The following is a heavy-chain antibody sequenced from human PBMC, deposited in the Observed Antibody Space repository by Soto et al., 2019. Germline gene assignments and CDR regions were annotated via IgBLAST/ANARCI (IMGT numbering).Heavy chain of an antibody. CDR1: GFTFSSYG. D-gene: IGHD2-15*01. CDR2: IWYDGSNK. CDR3: ARDGDCSGGSCYSRGGYLDY. Sequence: GGSLRLSCAASGFTFSSYGMHWVRQAPGKGLEWVAVIWYDGSNKYYADSVKGRFTISRDNSKNTLYLQMNSLRAEDTAVYYCARDGDCSGGSCYSRGGYLDYWGQGTLVTVSS. V-gene: IGHV3-33*01. J-gene: IGHJ4*02.